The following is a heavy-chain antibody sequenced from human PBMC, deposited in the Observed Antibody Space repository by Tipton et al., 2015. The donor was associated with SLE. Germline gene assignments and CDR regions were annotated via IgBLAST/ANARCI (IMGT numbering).Heavy chain of an antibody. J-gene: IGHJ4*02. Sequence: FTFSRDNSKNTLYLQMNSLRAEDTAVYYCARDYSNTCDFDYWGQGTLVTVSS. V-gene: IGHV3-30*01. D-gene: IGHD2/OR15-2a*01. CDR3: ARDYSNTCDFDY.